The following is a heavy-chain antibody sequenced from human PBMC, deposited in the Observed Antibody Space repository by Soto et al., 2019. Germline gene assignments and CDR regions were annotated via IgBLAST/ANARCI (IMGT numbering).Heavy chain of an antibody. V-gene: IGHV3-30-3*02. CDR1: GFTFSSYA. Sequence: PGGSLRLSCAASGFTFSSYAMHWVRQAPGKGLEWVAVISYDGSNKYYADSVKGRFTISRDNSKNTLYLQMNSLRAEDTAVYYCAKDIVVVVAGPANYYYGMDVWGQGTTVTVSS. D-gene: IGHD2-15*01. J-gene: IGHJ6*02. CDR3: AKDIVVVVAGPANYYYGMDV. CDR2: ISYDGSNK.